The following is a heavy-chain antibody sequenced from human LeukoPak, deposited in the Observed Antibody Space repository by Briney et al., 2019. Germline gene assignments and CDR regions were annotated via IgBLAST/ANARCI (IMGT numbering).Heavy chain of an antibody. V-gene: IGHV4-39*07. Sequence: SETLSLTCTVSGGSIGSGTYYWGWIRQSPGKGLEWIGSIYYSGSTYYNPSLKSRVTISVDTSKNQFSLKLSSVTAADTAVYYCARTTEGGYSYGYFYYYYMDVWGKGTTVTISS. D-gene: IGHD5-18*01. CDR3: ARTTEGGYSYGYFYYYYMDV. CDR1: GGSIGSGTYY. J-gene: IGHJ6*03. CDR2: IYYSGST.